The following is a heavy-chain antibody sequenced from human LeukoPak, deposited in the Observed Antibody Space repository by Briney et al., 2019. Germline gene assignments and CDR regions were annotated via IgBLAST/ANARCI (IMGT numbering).Heavy chain of an antibody. Sequence: TLRLSCAASGFTFSSHGMHWVREAPRKGMERVALMSYDGTNKVYADSVKGRFTISRDNSKNTLYLEMNNLRAEDTAVYYCAKRGYCSGGRCYSFHFDYWGQGTLVTVSS. CDR3: AKRGYCSGGRCYSFHFDY. V-gene: IGHV3-30*18. CDR2: MSYDGTNK. CDR1: GFTFSSHG. D-gene: IGHD2-15*01. J-gene: IGHJ4*02.